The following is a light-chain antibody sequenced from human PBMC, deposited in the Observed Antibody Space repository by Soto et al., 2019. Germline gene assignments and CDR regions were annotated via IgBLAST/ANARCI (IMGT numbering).Light chain of an antibody. Sequence: QSVLTQPASVSGSPGPSISMSCTGTGSDIGGYYYVSWYQRHPGKSPKLIIYQVTKRPSGVSHRFSGSKSGNTASLTISGLQAEDEADYYCTPYSGSSTVYVFGTGTKVTVL. V-gene: IGLV2-14*01. CDR1: GSDIGGYYY. CDR2: QVT. CDR3: TPYSGSSTVYV. J-gene: IGLJ1*01.